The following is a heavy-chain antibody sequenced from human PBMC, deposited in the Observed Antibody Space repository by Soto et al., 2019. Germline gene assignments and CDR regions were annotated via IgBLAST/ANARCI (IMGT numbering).Heavy chain of an antibody. CDR2: ISGSGGST. CDR1: GFTFSSYA. V-gene: IGHV3-23*01. J-gene: IGHJ5*02. CDR3: AKGSTGYDFWSGYENGFDP. Sequence: GGSLRLSCAASGFTFSSYAMSWVRQAPGKGLEWVSAISGSGGSTYYADSVKGRFTISRDNSKNTLYLQMNSLRAEDTAVYYCAKGSTGYDFWSGYENGFDPWGQGTLVTVSS. D-gene: IGHD3-3*01.